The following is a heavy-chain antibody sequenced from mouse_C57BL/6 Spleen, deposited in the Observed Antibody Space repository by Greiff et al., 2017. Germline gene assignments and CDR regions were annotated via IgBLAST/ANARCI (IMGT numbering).Heavy chain of an antibody. Sequence: VQLQQSEPELVKPGASVKISCKASGYTFTDYYMNWVKQSHGKSLEWIGDINPNNGGTSYNQKFKGKATLTVVKSSSTAYMELRSLTSEDSAVYYCARYYGSSYWFAYWGQGTLVTVSA. V-gene: IGHV1-26*01. CDR3: ARYYGSSYWFAY. D-gene: IGHD1-1*01. CDR2: INPNNGGT. CDR1: GYTFTDYY. J-gene: IGHJ3*01.